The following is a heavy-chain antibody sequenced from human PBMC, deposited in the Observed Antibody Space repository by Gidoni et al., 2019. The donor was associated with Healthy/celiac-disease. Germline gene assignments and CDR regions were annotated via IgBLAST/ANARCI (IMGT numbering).Heavy chain of an antibody. CDR2: IYYSGST. CDR3: ASGIAVAGTLY. V-gene: IGHV4-59*01. D-gene: IGHD6-19*01. Sequence: QVQLQESGPGLVKPSETLSLTCTVSGGSISSYYWSWIRQPPGKGLEWIGYIYYSGSTNYNPSLKSRVTISVDTSKNQFSLKLSSVTAADTAVYYCASGIAVAGTLYWGQGTLVTVSS. CDR1: GGSISSYY. J-gene: IGHJ4*02.